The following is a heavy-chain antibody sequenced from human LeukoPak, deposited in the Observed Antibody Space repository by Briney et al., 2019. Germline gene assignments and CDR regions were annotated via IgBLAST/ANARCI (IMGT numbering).Heavy chain of an antibody. CDR1: GFTFSNYA. Sequence: GGSLRLSCAASGFTFSNYAMNWVRQAPGKGLEWVANIKQDGSEKFYVDSVKGRFTISRDNAKNSLHLQMSSLRAEDTAVYYCARSMTTGLVYFDYWGQGTLVTVSS. J-gene: IGHJ4*02. CDR2: IKQDGSEK. D-gene: IGHD4-17*01. V-gene: IGHV3-7*01. CDR3: ARSMTTGLVYFDY.